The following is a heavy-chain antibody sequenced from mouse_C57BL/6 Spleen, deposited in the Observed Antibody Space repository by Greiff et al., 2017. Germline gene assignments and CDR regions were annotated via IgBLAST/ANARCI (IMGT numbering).Heavy chain of an antibody. Sequence: QVQLQQPGAELVKPGASVKLSCKASGYTFTSYWMHWVKQRPGRGLEWIGGIDPNSGGTKYNEKFKSKATLPVDTSSSTAYMQLSSLTSEDAAVDYCARRGVVNGYFDYWGQGTTRTVSS. CDR1: GYTFTSYW. CDR3: ARRGVVNGYFDY. J-gene: IGHJ2*01. CDR2: IDPNSGGT. D-gene: IGHD1-1*02. V-gene: IGHV1-72*04.